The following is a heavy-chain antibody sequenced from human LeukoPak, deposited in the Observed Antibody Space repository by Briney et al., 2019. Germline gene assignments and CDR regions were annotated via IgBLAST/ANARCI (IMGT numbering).Heavy chain of an antibody. V-gene: IGHV4-39*07. CDR3: ARENSGSYREFDY. D-gene: IGHD1-26*01. CDR1: GGSISSSSYY. CDR2: IYYSGST. Sequence: SETLSLTCTVSGGSISSSSYYWGWIRQPPGKGLEWIGSIYYSGSTYYNPSLKSRVTMPVDTSKNQFSLKLSSVTAADTAVYYCARENSGSYREFDYWGQGTLVTVSS. J-gene: IGHJ4*02.